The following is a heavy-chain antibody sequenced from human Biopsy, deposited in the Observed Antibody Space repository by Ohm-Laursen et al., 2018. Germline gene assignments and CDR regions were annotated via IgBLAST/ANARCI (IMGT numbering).Heavy chain of an antibody. J-gene: IGHJ3*02. Sequence: SQTLSLTCAVTYGSISGHFWSWIRQAPGKGLEWIGYVYYNGNTNYSPSLKSRATISLDTSKDRFSLKLTSVTAADTAVYYCARRIGSSWEWALDIWGRGTMVTVSS. CDR2: VYYNGNT. CDR3: ARRIGSSWEWALDI. D-gene: IGHD6-13*01. V-gene: IGHV4-59*08. CDR1: YGSISGHF.